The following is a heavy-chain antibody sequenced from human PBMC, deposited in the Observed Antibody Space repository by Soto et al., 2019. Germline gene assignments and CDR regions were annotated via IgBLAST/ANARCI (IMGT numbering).Heavy chain of an antibody. CDR2: INHSGST. CDR1: GGSFSGYY. J-gene: IGHJ6*03. V-gene: IGHV4-34*01. CDR3: ARVRFLEWLSDYYYYMDV. Sequence: SETLSLTCAVYGGSFSGYYWSWIRQPPGKGLEWIGEINHSGSTNYNPSLKSRVTISVDTSKNQFSLKLSSVTAADTAVYYCARVRFLEWLSDYYYYMDVWGKGTTVTVSS. D-gene: IGHD3-3*01.